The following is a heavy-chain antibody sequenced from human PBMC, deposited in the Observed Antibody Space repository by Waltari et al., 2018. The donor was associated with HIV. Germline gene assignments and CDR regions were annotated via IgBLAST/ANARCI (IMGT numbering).Heavy chain of an antibody. CDR2: IYRGGST. J-gene: IGHJ3*01. V-gene: IGHV3-66*01. CDR3: ASEEAVTARGGIDV. CDR1: GFTVSNNF. D-gene: IGHD3-10*01. Sequence: EVQLVDSGGGLVQPGGSLRLSCAASGFTVSNNFMSWVRQAPGRGLEWVSVIYRGGSTYYADSVKGRFTISRDNSKNTLYLQMNSLRVEDTAVYYCASEEAVTARGGIDVWGQGTMVTVSS.